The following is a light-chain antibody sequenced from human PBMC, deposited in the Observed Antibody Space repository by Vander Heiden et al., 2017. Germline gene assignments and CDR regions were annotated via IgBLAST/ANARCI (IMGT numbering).Light chain of an antibody. V-gene: IGKV3D-15*01. CDR1: QSVSNN. Sequence: EIVMTQSPATLSVSPGERATLSCRASQSVSNNLAWYQQKPGQAPRLLIYGASIRAPGIPARFSGSGSGTEFTLTISSLQSADFAVYYCQQYNNWPNTFGQGTKLEIK. CDR2: GAS. J-gene: IGKJ2*01. CDR3: QQYNNWPNT.